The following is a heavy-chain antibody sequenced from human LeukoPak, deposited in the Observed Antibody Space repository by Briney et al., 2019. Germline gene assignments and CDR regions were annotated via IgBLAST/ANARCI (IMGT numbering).Heavy chain of an antibody. V-gene: IGHV4-30-4*01. CDR1: GSSISSGDYY. D-gene: IGHD2-2*01. CDR2: IYYSGST. CDR3: AISTSCCLNGMDV. J-gene: IGHJ6*04. Sequence: NPSETLSLTCTVSGSSISSGDYYWSWIRQPPGKGLEWIGYIYYSGSTYYNPSLKSRVAISVDTSKNQFSLKLSSLTAADTAVYYCAISTSCCLNGMDVWGKGTTVTVSS.